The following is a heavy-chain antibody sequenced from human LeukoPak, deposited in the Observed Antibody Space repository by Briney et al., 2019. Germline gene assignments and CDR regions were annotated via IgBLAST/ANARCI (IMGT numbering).Heavy chain of an antibody. CDR1: GGSFSGFY. Sequence: SSETLSLTCTVYGGSFSGFYWSWVRQPPGKGLEWIGEINHSGSTNYNPSLKSRVTISVDTSKNQFSLKLSSVTAADTAVYYCARGPARSTMVRGVSPSRYYGMDVWGQGTTVTVSS. V-gene: IGHV4-34*01. CDR2: INHSGST. D-gene: IGHD3-10*01. J-gene: IGHJ6*02. CDR3: ARGPARSTMVRGVSPSRYYGMDV.